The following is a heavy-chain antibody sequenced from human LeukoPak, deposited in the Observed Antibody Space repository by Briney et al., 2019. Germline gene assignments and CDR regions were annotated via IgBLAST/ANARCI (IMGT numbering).Heavy chain of an antibody. CDR3: ARGYSSGWYSWFDP. D-gene: IGHD6-19*01. V-gene: IGHV4-4*02. CDR2: IYHSGST. J-gene: IGHJ5*02. CDR1: GGSISSSNW. Sequence: SETLSLTCAVSGGSISSSNWWSWVRQPPGKGLEWIGEIYHSGSTNYNPSLKSRVTISVDKSKNQFSLKLSSVTAADTAVYYCARGYSSGWYSWFDPWGQGTLVTVSS.